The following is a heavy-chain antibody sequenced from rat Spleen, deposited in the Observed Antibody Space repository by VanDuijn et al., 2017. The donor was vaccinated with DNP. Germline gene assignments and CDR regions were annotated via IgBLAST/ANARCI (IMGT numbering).Heavy chain of an antibody. CDR3: ARWRIGPHYFDY. D-gene: IGHD1-11*01. J-gene: IGHJ2*01. CDR2: ISYSGTT. CDR1: GSSITSNY. Sequence: EVQLQESGPGLVKPSQPLSLTCSVTGSSITSNYWGWIREFPGNKMQYIGHISYSGTTNYNPSLKSRISINRDTSKNQFFLHLHSVTTEDTATFYCARWRIGPHYFDYWGQGVMVTVSS. V-gene: IGHV3-1*01.